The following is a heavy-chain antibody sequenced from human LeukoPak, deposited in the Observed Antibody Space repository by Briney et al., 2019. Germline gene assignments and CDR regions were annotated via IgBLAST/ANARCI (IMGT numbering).Heavy chain of an antibody. CDR2: IYYSGST. CDR3: ARGVSPIFASWWFDP. Sequence: SETLSLTCTVSGGSISSGDDYWSWIRQPPGKGLEWIGYIYYSGSTYYNPSLKSRVTISVDTSKNQFSLKLSSVTAADTAVYYCARGVSPIFASWWFDPWGQGTLVTVSS. V-gene: IGHV4-30-4*08. D-gene: IGHD6-13*01. CDR1: GGSISSGDDY. J-gene: IGHJ5*02.